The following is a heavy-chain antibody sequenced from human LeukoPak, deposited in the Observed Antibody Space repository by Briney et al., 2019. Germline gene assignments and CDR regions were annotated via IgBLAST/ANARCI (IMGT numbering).Heavy chain of an antibody. J-gene: IGHJ6*02. CDR2: IYYSGST. Sequence: SQTLSLTCTVSGGSISSGGYYWSWIRQHPGKGLEWIGYIYYSGSTYYNPSLKSRVTISVDTSKNQFSLKLSSVTAADTAVYYCARDKLELVPYYYYGMDVWGQGTTVTVSS. D-gene: IGHD1-7*01. CDR3: ARDKLELVPYYYYGMDV. V-gene: IGHV4-31*03. CDR1: GGSISSGGYY.